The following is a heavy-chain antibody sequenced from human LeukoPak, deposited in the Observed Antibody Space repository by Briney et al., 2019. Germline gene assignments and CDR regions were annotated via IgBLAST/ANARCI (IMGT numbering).Heavy chain of an antibody. J-gene: IGHJ4*02. CDR3: ARDPYDSSGYYSVDY. V-gene: IGHV4-39*07. D-gene: IGHD3-22*01. CDR2: IYYSGST. CDR1: GGSISSSSYY. Sequence: PSETLSLTFTVSGGSISSSSYYWGWIRQPPGKGLEWIGSIYYSGSTYYNPSLKSRVTISVDTSKNQFSLKLSSVTAADTAVYYCARDPYDSSGYYSVDYWGQGTLVTVSS.